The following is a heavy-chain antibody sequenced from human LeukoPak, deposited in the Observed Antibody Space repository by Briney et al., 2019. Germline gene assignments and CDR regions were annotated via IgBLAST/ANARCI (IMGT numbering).Heavy chain of an antibody. J-gene: IGHJ4*02. CDR2: ISAYNGNT. D-gene: IGHD6-19*01. Sequence: ASVKVSCKASGYTFTSYGISWVRQAPGQGLEWMGWISAYNGNTNYARKLQGRVTMTTDTSTSTAYTELRSLRSDDTAVYYCARVEGGYSSGWDFDYWGQGTLVTVSS. V-gene: IGHV1-18*01. CDR3: ARVEGGYSSGWDFDY. CDR1: GYTFTSYG.